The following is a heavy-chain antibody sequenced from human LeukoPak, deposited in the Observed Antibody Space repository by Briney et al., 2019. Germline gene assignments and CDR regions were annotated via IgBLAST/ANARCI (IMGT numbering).Heavy chain of an antibody. Sequence: PGRSLRLSCAASGFTFSSYGMHWVRQAPGKGLEWVAVIWYDGSNKYYADSVKGRFTISRDNSKNTLYLQMNSLRAEDTAGYYCARVDASSGLDYYYYGMDVWGQGTTVTVSS. D-gene: IGHD3-22*01. CDR2: IWYDGSNK. CDR3: ARVDASSGLDYYYYGMDV. V-gene: IGHV3-33*01. CDR1: GFTFSSYG. J-gene: IGHJ6*02.